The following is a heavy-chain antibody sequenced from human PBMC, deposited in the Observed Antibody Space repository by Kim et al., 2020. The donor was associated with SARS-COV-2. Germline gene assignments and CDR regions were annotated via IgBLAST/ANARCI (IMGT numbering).Heavy chain of an antibody. CDR1: GGSISSYY. D-gene: IGHD3-22*01. Sequence: SETLSLTCTVSGGSISSYYWSWIRQPPGKGLEWIGYIYYSGGTNYNPSLKSRVTISVDTSKKQFSLKLSSVTAADTAVYYCAREGYYDSSGYYHHDAFDIWGQGTMVTVSS. J-gene: IGHJ3*02. V-gene: IGHV4-59*13. CDR2: IYYSGGT. CDR3: AREGYYDSSGYYHHDAFDI.